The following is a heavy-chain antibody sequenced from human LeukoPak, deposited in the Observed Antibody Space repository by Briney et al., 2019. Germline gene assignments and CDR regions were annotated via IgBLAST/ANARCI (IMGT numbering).Heavy chain of an antibody. CDR2: INWNGGST. D-gene: IGHD5-18*01. V-gene: IGHV3-20*04. Sequence: GGSLRLSCAASGFTFSTYWMHWVRQVPGKGLEWVSGINWNGGSTGYADSVKGRFIMSRDNARNSLYLRMNSLRAEDTALYYCARPQVGYSFGQIDYWGQGTLVTVSS. CDR3: ARPQVGYSFGQIDY. CDR1: GFTFSTYW. J-gene: IGHJ4*02.